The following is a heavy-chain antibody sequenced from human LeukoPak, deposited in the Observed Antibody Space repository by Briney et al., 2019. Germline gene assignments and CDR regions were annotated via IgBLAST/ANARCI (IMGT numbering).Heavy chain of an antibody. CDR1: GFTFSSYW. J-gene: IGHJ4*02. D-gene: IGHD3-10*01. V-gene: IGHV3-7*01. CDR3: ARERVLLWFGEFPGFDY. Sequence: GGSLRLSCAASGFTFSSYWMSWVRQAPGKGLEWVANIKQDGSEKYYVDSVKGQFTISRDNAKNSLYLQMNSLRAEDTAVYYCARERVLLWFGEFPGFDYWGQGTLVTVSS. CDR2: IKQDGSEK.